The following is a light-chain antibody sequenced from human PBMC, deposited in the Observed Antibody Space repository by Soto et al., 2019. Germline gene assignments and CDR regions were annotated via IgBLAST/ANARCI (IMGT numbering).Light chain of an antibody. CDR1: QSVSSSY. Sequence: IMLTQSPGTLSLSPGERATLSCRASQSVSSSYLAWYQQKPGQAPRLLIYGASSRATGIPDRFSGSGSGTDFTLTIGRLEPEDFAVYYCHQYGIAPPRTFGQGTK. J-gene: IGKJ1*01. V-gene: IGKV3-20*01. CDR3: HQYGIAPPRT. CDR2: GAS.